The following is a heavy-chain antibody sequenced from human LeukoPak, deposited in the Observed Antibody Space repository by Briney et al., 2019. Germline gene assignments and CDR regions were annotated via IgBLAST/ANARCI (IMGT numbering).Heavy chain of an antibody. D-gene: IGHD3-22*01. J-gene: IGHJ4*02. CDR3: AILYASSGYYYFDY. Sequence: SETLSLTCAVSGGSFSGYYLSWIRQPPGKGLEWIGEINHSGNNNYNPSLKGGVSISKHTSKNQFSLKLSSVTAADTADYSCAILYASSGYYYFDYGGQGTLVTVSP. CDR2: INHSGNN. CDR1: GGSFSGYY. V-gene: IGHV4-34*01.